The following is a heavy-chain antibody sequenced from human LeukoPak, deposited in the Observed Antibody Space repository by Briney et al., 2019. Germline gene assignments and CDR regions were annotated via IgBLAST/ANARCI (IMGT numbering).Heavy chain of an antibody. CDR3: AKKRITTSGTGMDV. Sequence: PGGSLRLSCAASGFTFSSYAMYWVRQAPGKGLEWVSTITDSGGYTKYADSVKGRFTVTRDNSKITLYLQMNSLRAEDTAVYYCAKKRITTSGTGMDVWGQGTTVTVSS. CDR2: ITDSGGYT. J-gene: IGHJ6*02. CDR1: GFTFSSYA. V-gene: IGHV3-23*01. D-gene: IGHD1/OR15-1a*01.